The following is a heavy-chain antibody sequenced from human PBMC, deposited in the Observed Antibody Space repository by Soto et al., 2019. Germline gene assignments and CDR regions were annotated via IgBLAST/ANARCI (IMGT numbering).Heavy chain of an antibody. CDR3: ATFAGGSGSFDY. V-gene: IGHV4-61*01. CDR2: IYYSGST. Sequence: SQTNSHTCTVSGGNVISGTDYWSLIRQPPGKGLEWIGYIYYSGSTTYNPSLKSRVTISADTSKNQFSLKLSSVTAADTAVYFCATFAGGSGSFDYWGQGTLVTVSS. D-gene: IGHD3-16*01. J-gene: IGHJ4*02. CDR1: GGNVISGTDY.